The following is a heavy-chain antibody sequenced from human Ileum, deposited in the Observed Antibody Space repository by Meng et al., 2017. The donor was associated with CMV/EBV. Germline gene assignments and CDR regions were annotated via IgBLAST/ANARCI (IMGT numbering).Heavy chain of an antibody. CDR1: SYTFTTYG. Sequence: ASVKVSCKASSYTFTTYGISWVRQAPGQGLEWMGWISAFNGNTRYAQKVQGRVTMTRDTSTSTAYMELRSLRSDDTAVYYCSREVDYGGYIVLGYWGQGTLVTVSS. CDR3: SREVDYGGYIVLGY. CDR2: ISAFNGNT. D-gene: IGHD4-23*01. J-gene: IGHJ4*02. V-gene: IGHV1-18*01.